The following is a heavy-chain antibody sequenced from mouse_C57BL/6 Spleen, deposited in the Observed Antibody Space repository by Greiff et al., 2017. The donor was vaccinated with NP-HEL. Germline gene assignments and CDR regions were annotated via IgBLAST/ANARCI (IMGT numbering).Heavy chain of an antibody. V-gene: IGHV1-26*01. D-gene: IGHD1-3*01. CDR3: ASASSFDV. CDR1: GYTFTDYY. CDR2: INPYNGGT. Sequence: EVQLQQSGPELVKPGASVKISCKASGYTFTDYYMHWVKQSHGQSLEWIGDINPYNGGTSYNQKFKGKATLTVDKSSSTAYMELRSLTSEDSAVYYCASASSFDVWGTGTTVTVST. J-gene: IGHJ1*03.